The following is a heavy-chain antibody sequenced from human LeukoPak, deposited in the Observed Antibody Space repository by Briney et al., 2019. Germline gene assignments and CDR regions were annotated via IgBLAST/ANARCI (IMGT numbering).Heavy chain of an antibody. Sequence: GGSLRLSCAASGFTFSSYTMNWVRQATGKGLEWVSSISPTGESTWSADSVEGRFTISRDNTKNTLYLQMDSLRPEDTAVYYCAKLPIYWGQGALVTVSS. CDR3: AKLPIY. CDR2: ISPTGEST. J-gene: IGHJ4*02. V-gene: IGHV3-23*01. CDR1: GFTFSSYT.